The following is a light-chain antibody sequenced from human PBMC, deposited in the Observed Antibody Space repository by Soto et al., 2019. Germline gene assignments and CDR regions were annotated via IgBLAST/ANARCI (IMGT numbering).Light chain of an antibody. J-gene: IGLJ1*01. Sequence: QSSLTQPASVSGSPGQSTPISFTGTSSTVGGFNVVSWYQQHPGKAPKVIIYEGIKRPSGVSNRFSGSNSGSTASLTISGLQAEDEADYYCCSYVGATTYVFGTGTKVTGL. CDR1: SSTVGGFNV. CDR2: EGI. CDR3: CSYVGATTYV. V-gene: IGLV2-23*01.